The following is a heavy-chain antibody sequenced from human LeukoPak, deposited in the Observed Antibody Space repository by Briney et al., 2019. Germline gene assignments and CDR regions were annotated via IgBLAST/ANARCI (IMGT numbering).Heavy chain of an antibody. CDR1: GGSISSCY. CDR3: VRYHDSSWPGNDWFDP. J-gene: IGHJ5*02. V-gene: IGHV4-59*01. D-gene: IGHD6-13*01. Sequence: SETLSLTCTVSGGSISSCYWSWIRQPPGKGLEWIGYISYSGSTNYNPSLKSRVTISVDTSKNQFSLKLSSVTAADTAVYYCVRYHDSSWPGNDWFDPWGQGTLVTVSS. CDR2: ISYSGST.